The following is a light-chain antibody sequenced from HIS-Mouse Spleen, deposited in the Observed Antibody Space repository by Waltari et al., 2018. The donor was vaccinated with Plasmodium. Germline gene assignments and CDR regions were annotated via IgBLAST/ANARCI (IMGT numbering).Light chain of an antibody. V-gene: IGLV3-10*01. CDR2: EDS. Sequence: SYELTQPPSVSVSPGLTARITCSGAALPKKYAYWYQQKSGQAPVLVIYEDSKRPSGIPERFSGSSSGTMATLTISGAQVEDEADYYCYSTDSSGNHRVFGGGTKLTVL. J-gene: IGLJ3*02. CDR1: ALPKKY. CDR3: YSTDSSGNHRV.